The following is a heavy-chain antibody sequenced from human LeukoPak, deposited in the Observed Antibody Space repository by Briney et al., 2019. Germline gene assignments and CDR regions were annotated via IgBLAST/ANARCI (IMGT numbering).Heavy chain of an antibody. CDR2: INHSGST. CDR3: ATLPEYYYYSSGYYGEKRIDY. D-gene: IGHD3-22*01. CDR1: GGSFSGYY. Sequence: SETLSLTCAVYGGSFSGYYWSWIRQPPGKGLEWVGQINHSGSTNYSPSLKSRVTISVDKTKNKLSLQLSSVTAADTAVYYCATLPEYYYYSSGYYGEKRIDYWGQGTLVTVSS. V-gene: IGHV4-34*01. J-gene: IGHJ4*02.